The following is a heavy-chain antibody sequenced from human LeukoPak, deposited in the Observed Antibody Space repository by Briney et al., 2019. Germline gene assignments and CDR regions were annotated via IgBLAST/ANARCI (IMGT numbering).Heavy chain of an antibody. Sequence: GRSLRLSCAASGFTFDDYAMHWVRQAPGKGLEWVSGISWNSGSIGYADSVKGRFTISRDNAKNSLYLQMNSLRAEDTALCYCAKEVEGDSYYFDYWGQGTLVTVSS. J-gene: IGHJ4*02. CDR3: AKEVEGDSYYFDY. D-gene: IGHD2-21*02. CDR2: ISWNSGSI. CDR1: GFTFDDYA. V-gene: IGHV3-9*01.